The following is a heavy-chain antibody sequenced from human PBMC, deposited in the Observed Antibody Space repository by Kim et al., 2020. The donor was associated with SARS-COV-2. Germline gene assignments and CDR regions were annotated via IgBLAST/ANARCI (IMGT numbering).Heavy chain of an antibody. CDR3: ARDPGDSSGWQYFDY. Sequence: GGSLRLSCAASGFTFSSYAMHWVRQAPGKGLEWVAVISYDGSNKYYADSVKGRFTISRDNSKNTLYLQMNSLRAEDTAVYYCARDPGDSSGWQYFDYWGQGTLVTVSS. CDR1: GFTFSSYA. D-gene: IGHD6-19*01. J-gene: IGHJ4*02. V-gene: IGHV3-30-3*01. CDR2: ISYDGSNK.